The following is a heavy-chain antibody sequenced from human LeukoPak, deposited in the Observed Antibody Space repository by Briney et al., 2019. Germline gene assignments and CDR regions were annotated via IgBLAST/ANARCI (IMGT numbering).Heavy chain of an antibody. CDR3: AKTYYYDSSGDAFDI. D-gene: IGHD3-22*01. V-gene: IGHV3-23*01. CDR1: GFTFSSYG. Sequence: GGSLRLSCAASGFTFSSYGMSWVRQAPGRGLEWVSAISGSGGSTYYADSVKGRFTISRDNSKNTLYLQMNSLRAEDTAVYYCAKTYYYDSSGDAFDIWGQGTMVTVSS. J-gene: IGHJ3*02. CDR2: ISGSGGST.